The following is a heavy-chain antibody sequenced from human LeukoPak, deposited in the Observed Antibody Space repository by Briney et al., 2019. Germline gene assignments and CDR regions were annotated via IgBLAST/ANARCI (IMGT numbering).Heavy chain of an antibody. CDR3: ARDLKYGSGYPDAFDI. CDR1: GASISSYY. CDR2: IYYSGST. Sequence: PSETLSLTCTVSGASISSYYWSWIRQPPGKGLEWIGYIYYSGSTFYNPSLKSRVTMSVDTSKNQFSLKLSSVTAADTAVYYCARDLKYGSGYPDAFDIWGQGTMVTVSS. V-gene: IGHV4-59*01. D-gene: IGHD3-22*01. J-gene: IGHJ3*02.